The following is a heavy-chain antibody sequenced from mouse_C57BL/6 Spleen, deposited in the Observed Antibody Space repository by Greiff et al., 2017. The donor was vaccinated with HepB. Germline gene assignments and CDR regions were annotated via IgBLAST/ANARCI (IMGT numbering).Heavy chain of an antibody. J-gene: IGHJ3*01. CDR1: GFSLTSYA. CDR3: ARNSYYYGSSYAFAY. Sequence: VMLVESGPGLVAPSQRLSITCTVSGFSLTSYAISWVRQPPGKGLEWLGVIWTGGGTNYNSALKSRLSISKDNSKSQVFLKMNSLQTDDTARYYCARNSYYYGSSYAFAYWGQGTLVTVSA. V-gene: IGHV2-9-1*01. D-gene: IGHD1-1*01. CDR2: IWTGGGT.